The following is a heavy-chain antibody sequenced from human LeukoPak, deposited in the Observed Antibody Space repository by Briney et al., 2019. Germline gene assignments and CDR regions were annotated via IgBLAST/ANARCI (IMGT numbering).Heavy chain of an antibody. V-gene: IGHV3-30-3*01. Sequence: PGGSLRLSCAASGFTFRSYAMHGVRQAPGKGLEWVAVISYDGSNKYYADSVKGRFTISRDNSKNTLYLQMNSLRAEDTAVYYCARPPGIAVAGNFDYWGQGTLVTVSS. CDR2: ISYDGSNK. CDR1: GFTFRSYA. CDR3: ARPPGIAVAGNFDY. J-gene: IGHJ4*02. D-gene: IGHD6-19*01.